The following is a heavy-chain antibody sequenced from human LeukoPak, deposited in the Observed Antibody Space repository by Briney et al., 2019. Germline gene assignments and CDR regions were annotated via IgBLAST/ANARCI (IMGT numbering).Heavy chain of an antibody. CDR2: INPSGSST. CDR1: GYTFTSYY. J-gene: IGHJ4*02. Sequence: ASVKVSCKAYGYTFTSYYMHWDRQAPGQGLEWMGIINPSGSSTIYAKKFQGRVNMPRDTSTSTVYMELSSLRSEDTAVYYCARRMAGTFSFDYWGQGTLVTVSS. CDR3: ARRMAGTFSFDY. D-gene: IGHD6-19*01. V-gene: IGHV1-46*01.